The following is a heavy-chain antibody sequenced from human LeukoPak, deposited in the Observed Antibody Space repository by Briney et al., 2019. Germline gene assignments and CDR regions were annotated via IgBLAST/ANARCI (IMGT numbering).Heavy chain of an antibody. CDR1: GGSITSGSYY. J-gene: IGHJ4*02. CDR2: IYTSGST. Sequence: SETLSLTCTLPGGSITSGSYYGSWIRQPAGKGLEWIGRIYTSGSTNYNPSLKSRVTISLDTSKNKFSLKLTSVTAADTAMYYCAREFAKALDYWGQGTLVTVSS. CDR3: AREFAKALDY. D-gene: IGHD2-21*01. V-gene: IGHV4-61*02.